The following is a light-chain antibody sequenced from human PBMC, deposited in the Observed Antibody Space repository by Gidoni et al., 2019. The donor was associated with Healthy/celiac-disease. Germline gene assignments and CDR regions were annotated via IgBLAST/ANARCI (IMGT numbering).Light chain of an antibody. J-gene: IGKJ3*01. CDR2: AAS. V-gene: IGKV1-33*01. Sequence: IKLTQSPSSLSASVGHRVPITCQPSQDIRNYLNWYQQKPGKAPKLLIYAASNLETGVPQRFSGSGSGTEFTFTISSLEPEDIATYYCQQYDNLPRTFGPGTKVDIK. CDR3: QQYDNLPRT. CDR1: QDIRNY.